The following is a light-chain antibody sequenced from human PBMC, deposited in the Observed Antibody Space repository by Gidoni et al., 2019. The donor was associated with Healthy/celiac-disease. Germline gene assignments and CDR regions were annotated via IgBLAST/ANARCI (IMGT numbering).Light chain of an antibody. J-gene: IGKJ2*01. CDR2: GAS. Sequence: ELVLTQSTGTLSLSPGERATLACRASKSVSSSYLAWYQQKPGQAPRLLIYGASSSATGIPDRFSGSGSGPDFTLTISRLEPEDFAVYYCQQYGSSQYTFGQGTKLEIK. CDR3: QQYGSSQYT. CDR1: KSVSSSY. V-gene: IGKV3-20*01.